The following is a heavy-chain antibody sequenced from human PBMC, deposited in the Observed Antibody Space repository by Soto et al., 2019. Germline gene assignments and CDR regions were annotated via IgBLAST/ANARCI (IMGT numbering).Heavy chain of an antibody. J-gene: IGHJ5*02. CDR1: WFSLITSGMR. V-gene: IGHV2-70*04. CDR3: ARMGPGAGYWFDP. CDR2: IDWDDDK. D-gene: IGHD1-26*01. Sequence: XGPTLLTPTQTLPLTCTFSWFSLITSGMRVSWIRQPPGKALEWLARIDWDDDKFCSTSLKTRLTISKDTSKNQVVLTMTNMDPVDTATYYCARMGPGAGYWFDPWGQGTLVTVSS.